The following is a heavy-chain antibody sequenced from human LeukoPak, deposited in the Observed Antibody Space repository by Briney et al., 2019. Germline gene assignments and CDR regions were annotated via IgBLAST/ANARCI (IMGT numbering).Heavy chain of an antibody. CDR1: GGSISSYY. D-gene: IGHD3-22*01. J-gene: IGHJ4*02. CDR3: ARDRHDSTGYYYDY. Sequence: PSETLSLTCTVSGGSISSYYWSWIRQPPGKGLEWTGYIYYSGSTNYNPSLKSRVTISVDTSKNQFSLKLSSVTAADTAVYYCARDRHDSTGYYYDYWGQGALVTVSS. CDR2: IYYSGST. V-gene: IGHV4-59*12.